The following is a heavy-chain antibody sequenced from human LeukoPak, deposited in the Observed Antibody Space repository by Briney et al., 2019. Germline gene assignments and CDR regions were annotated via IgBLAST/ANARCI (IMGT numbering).Heavy chain of an antibody. D-gene: IGHD1-14*01. Sequence: GGSLKLSCAAPGFTVITNDMTWVRQAPGKGLEWVSVLYSDGNRKYADSVQGRFTISRDNSKNTLYLEMNSLSPDDTAVYYCARGVEPLAANTLAYWGQGTLVTVSS. J-gene: IGHJ4*02. CDR1: GFTVITND. CDR2: LYSDGNR. CDR3: ARGVEPLAANTLAY. V-gene: IGHV3-53*01.